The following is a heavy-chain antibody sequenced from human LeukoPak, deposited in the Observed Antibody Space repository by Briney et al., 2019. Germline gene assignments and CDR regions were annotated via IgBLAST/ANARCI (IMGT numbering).Heavy chain of an antibody. V-gene: IGHV4-61*02. D-gene: IGHD3-10*01. CDR2: IYSSGST. CDR3: ARSTMVRGEDY. CDR1: GGSISSGSYY. J-gene: IGHJ4*02. Sequence: KSSETLSLTCTVSGGSISSGSYYWNWIRQPAGKGLEWIGRIYSSGSTNYNPSLKSRVTISVDTSKNQFSLKLSSVTAADTAVYYCARSTMVRGEDYWGQGTLVTVSS.